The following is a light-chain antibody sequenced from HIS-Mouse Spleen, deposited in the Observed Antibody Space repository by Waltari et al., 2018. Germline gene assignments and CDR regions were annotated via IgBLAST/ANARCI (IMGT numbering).Light chain of an antibody. CDR3: QSADSSGTHVV. CDR2: KDS. J-gene: IGLJ2*01. Sequence: SYELTQPPSVSVSPGQTARITCSGDALPKQYAYWYQQKPGQAPVLGIYKDSERPSGIPGRFSGSSSGTTVTLTISGVQAEDEADYYCQSADSSGTHVVFGGGTKLTVL. V-gene: IGLV3-25*03. CDR1: ALPKQY.